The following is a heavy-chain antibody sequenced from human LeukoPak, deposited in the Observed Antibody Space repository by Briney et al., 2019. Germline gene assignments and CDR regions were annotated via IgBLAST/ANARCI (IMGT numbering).Heavy chain of an antibody. V-gene: IGHV1-69*13. J-gene: IGHJ3*02. CDR1: GGTFSSYA. CDR2: IIPIFGTA. D-gene: IGHD3-22*01. CDR3: AREGVLSGYYWHDAFDI. Sequence: EASVKVTCKASGGTFSSYAISWVRQAPGQGLEWMGGIIPIFGTANYAQKFQGRVTITADESTSTAYMELSSLRSEDTAVYYCAREGVLSGYYWHDAFDIWGQGTMVTVSS.